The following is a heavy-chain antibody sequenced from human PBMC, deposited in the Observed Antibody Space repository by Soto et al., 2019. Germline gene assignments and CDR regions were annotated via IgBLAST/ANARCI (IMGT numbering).Heavy chain of an antibody. CDR3: SIGSWSAETFDA. CDR1: GGTFNTYT. D-gene: IGHD2-2*01. Sequence: QVHLIQSGAEVKKPGSSVKVSCKAAGGTFNTYTLIWVRQAPGHGLEWMGRIIPMLTVTNSAQKFQGRLTLTADKSTGTAFMELTSLRSDDTAVYYCSIGSWSAETFDAWGQGTMVTVSS. J-gene: IGHJ3*01. CDR2: IIPMLTVT. V-gene: IGHV1-69*02.